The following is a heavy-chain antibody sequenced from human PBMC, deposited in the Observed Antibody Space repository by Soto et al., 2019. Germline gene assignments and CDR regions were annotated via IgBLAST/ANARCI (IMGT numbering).Heavy chain of an antibody. Sequence: KTSETLSLTCTVSGGSISSYYWSWIRQPPGKGPEWIGYIYYSGSTNYNPSLKSRVTISVDTSKNQFSLKLSSVTAADTAVYYCAGMVAGLDPFDYWGQGTLVTVSS. CDR2: IYYSGST. D-gene: IGHD6-19*01. V-gene: IGHV4-59*01. CDR1: GGSISSYY. CDR3: AGMVAGLDPFDY. J-gene: IGHJ4*02.